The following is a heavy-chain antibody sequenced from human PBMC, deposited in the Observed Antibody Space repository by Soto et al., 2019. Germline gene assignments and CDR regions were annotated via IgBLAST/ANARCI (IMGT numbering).Heavy chain of an antibody. J-gene: IGHJ4*02. CDR1: GYTFTSYA. V-gene: IGHV1-3*01. Sequence: ASVKVSCKASGYTFTSYAMHWVRQAPGQRLEWMGWINAGNGNTKYSQKFQGRVTITRDTSASTAYMELSSLRSEDTAVYYCARMDRYCSGGSWYSEATPFNLWGQGPLVT. CDR2: INAGNGNT. D-gene: IGHD2-15*01. CDR3: ARMDRYCSGGSWYSEATPFNL.